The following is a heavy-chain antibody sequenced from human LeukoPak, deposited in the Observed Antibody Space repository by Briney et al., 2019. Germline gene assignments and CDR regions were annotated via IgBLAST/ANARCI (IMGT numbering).Heavy chain of an antibody. D-gene: IGHD4-17*01. CDR1: GGSISSYS. Sequence: PSETLSLTCTVSGGSISSYSWNWIRQPAGKGLEWIGRIYSSATTNYNPSLKGRVTMSVDTSNNHFSLKLNSVTAADTAVYFCARGYFGDYGLYFDYWGQGILVTVSS. V-gene: IGHV4-4*07. CDR2: IYSSATT. CDR3: ARGYFGDYGLYFDY. J-gene: IGHJ4*02.